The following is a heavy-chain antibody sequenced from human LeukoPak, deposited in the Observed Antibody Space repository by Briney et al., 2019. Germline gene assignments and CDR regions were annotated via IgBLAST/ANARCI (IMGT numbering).Heavy chain of an antibody. CDR2: INPNSGGT. D-gene: IGHD4-17*01. J-gene: IGHJ5*02. CDR3: ARDLDEAVLTTGLFWFDP. Sequence: ASVKVSCKASGYTFTGYYMHWVRQAPGQGLEWMGWINPNSGGTNYAQKFQGRVTMTRDTSISTAYMELSRLRSDDTAVYYCARDLDEAVLTTGLFWFDPWGQGTLVTVSS. V-gene: IGHV1-2*02. CDR1: GYTFTGYY.